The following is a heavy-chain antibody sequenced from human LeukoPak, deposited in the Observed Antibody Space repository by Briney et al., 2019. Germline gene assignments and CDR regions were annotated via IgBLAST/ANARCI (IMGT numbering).Heavy chain of an antibody. CDR1: GGSFSGYY. CDR2: INHSGST. Sequence: SETPSLTCAVYGGSFSGYYWSWIRQPPGKGLEWIGEINHSGSTNYNPSLKSRVTISVDTSKNQFSLKLSSVTAADTAVYYCARVAPYEGSSGWYDLDHWGQGTLVTVSS. J-gene: IGHJ4*02. D-gene: IGHD6-19*01. V-gene: IGHV4-34*01. CDR3: ARVAPYEGSSGWYDLDH.